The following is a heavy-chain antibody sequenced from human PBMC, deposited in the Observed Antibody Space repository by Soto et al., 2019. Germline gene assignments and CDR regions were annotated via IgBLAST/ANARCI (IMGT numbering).Heavy chain of an antibody. V-gene: IGHV4-61*01. CDR3: AREDMSGTYYFDY. Sequence: QVQLQESGPGLVKPSETLSLTCTVSGAPVSSETHFWTWIRQPPGKGLEWIGYMYYSGITNSNPALKSRVTLSGDRYRNQFSLSLNSVTAADTAVYYCAREDMSGTYYFDYWGPGMQVTVSS. CDR2: MYYSGIT. D-gene: IGHD1-26*01. CDR1: GAPVSSETHF. J-gene: IGHJ4*02.